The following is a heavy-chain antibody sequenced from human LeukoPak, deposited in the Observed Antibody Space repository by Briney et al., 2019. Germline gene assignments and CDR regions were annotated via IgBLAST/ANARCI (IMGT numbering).Heavy chain of an antibody. J-gene: IGHJ4*02. CDR1: GYTFTGYY. CDR2: INPNSGGT. CDR3: ARLFGIAAAGPDC. D-gene: IGHD6-13*01. V-gene: IGHV1-2*02. Sequence: GASVKVSCKASGYTFTGYYMHWVRQAPGQGLEWMGWINPNSGGTNYAQKFQGRVTMTRDTSISTAYMELSRLRSDDTAVYYCARLFGIAAAGPDCWGQGTLVTVSS.